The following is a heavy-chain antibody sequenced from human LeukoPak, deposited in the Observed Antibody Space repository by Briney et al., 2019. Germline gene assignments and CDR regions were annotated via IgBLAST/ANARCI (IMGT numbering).Heavy chain of an antibody. CDR2: ISRSSSYI. J-gene: IGHJ4*02. Sequence: PGGSLRLSCAASGFTFSSYSMNWVREARGKGVEWVSSISRSSSYIYYADSVKGRFTISRDNAKNSLYLQMNSLRAEDTAVYYCARDESGYDILTGSAGYWGQGTLVTVSS. CDR3: ARDESGYDILTGSAGY. D-gene: IGHD3-9*01. CDR1: GFTFSSYS. V-gene: IGHV3-21*01.